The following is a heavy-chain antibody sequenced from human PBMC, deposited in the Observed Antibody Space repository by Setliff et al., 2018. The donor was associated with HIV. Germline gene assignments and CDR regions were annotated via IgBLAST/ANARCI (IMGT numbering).Heavy chain of an antibody. CDR1: GYTFTNYY. Sequence: ASVKVSCKASGYTFTNYYIHWVRQAPGQGFEWVGGLLPLFETTTYAQTFQGRVSITTDESTSTTYMELSSLRYDDTAVYYCARGQVVGYTYSGIELWGQGTLVTVSS. D-gene: IGHD5-18*01. J-gene: IGHJ4*02. CDR2: LLPLFETT. CDR3: ARGQVVGYTYSGIEL. V-gene: IGHV1-69*05.